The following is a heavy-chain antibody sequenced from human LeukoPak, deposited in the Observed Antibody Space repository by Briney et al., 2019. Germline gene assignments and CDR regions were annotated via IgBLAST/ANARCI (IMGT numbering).Heavy chain of an antibody. CDR3: ARDPVPATARHFDY. D-gene: IGHD1-1*01. J-gene: IGHJ4*02. CDR2: XXSXXNIX. Sequence: PGGSLRLSCAAXXXXXXXXXXXXVXXXXXXXXXXXXXXXSXXNIXYSXDSXKGRXTISRDNSKNTLYLQMNSLRGEDTXVYYCARDPVPATARHFDYWGQGTLVTVSS. V-gene: IGHV3-30-3*01. CDR1: XXXXXXXX.